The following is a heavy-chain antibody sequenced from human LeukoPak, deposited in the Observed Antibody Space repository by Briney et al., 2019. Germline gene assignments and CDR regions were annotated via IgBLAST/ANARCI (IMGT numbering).Heavy chain of an antibody. CDR3: ARNLYQLRTFDY. Sequence: PSETLSLTCTVSGGSISSGGYYWSWIRQHPGKGLEWIGYIYYSGSTYYNPSLKSRVTISVDTSKNQFSLKLSSVAAADTAVYYCARNLYQLRTFDYWGQGTLVTVSS. V-gene: IGHV4-31*03. D-gene: IGHD2-2*01. CDR1: GGSISSGGYY. J-gene: IGHJ4*02. CDR2: IYYSGST.